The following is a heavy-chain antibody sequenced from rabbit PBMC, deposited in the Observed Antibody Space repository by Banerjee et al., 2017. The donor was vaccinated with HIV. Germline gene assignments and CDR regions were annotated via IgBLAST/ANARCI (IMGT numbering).Heavy chain of an antibody. J-gene: IGHJ4*01. Sequence: QEQLKESGGGLVQPEGSLTLTCTASGFSFSSSYRICWVRQAPGKGLEWIACIYIGSSGSTYYASWAKGRFTISKTSSTVTLQLNSLTAADTATYFCARYSTNGYYYNLWGPGTLVTVS. CDR3: ARYSTNGYYYNL. CDR1: GFSFSSSYR. V-gene: IGHV1S45*01. D-gene: IGHD1-1*01. CDR2: IYIGSSGST.